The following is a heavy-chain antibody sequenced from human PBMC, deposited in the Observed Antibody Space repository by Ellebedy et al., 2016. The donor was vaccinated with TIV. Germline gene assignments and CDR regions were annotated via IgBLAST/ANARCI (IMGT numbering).Heavy chain of an antibody. D-gene: IGHD5-24*01. V-gene: IGHV3-48*04. J-gene: IGHJ4*02. Sequence: GESLKIPCAASGFTFSSYNILWVRQAPGKGLEGISYISSDTLTTEYADSVRGRFTISRDNAKNSVFLQMNSLRAEDTAVYFCARDMGRWLQFLGFWGQGTLVTVSS. CDR2: ISSDTLTT. CDR3: ARDMGRWLQFLGF. CDR1: GFTFSSYN.